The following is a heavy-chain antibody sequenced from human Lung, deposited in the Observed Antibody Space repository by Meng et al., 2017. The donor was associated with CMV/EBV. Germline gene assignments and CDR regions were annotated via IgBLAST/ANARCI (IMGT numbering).Heavy chain of an antibody. D-gene: IGHD2-2*01. V-gene: IGHV4-38-2*02. Sequence: SXTLSLXCTVSGHSISSGKFWGWIRQPPGKGLKWIGVYDSGTTYYNPSLKSRVAISVDTSETQFSLKLSAVTAADTAVYYCVRHIIVVPARGYGVDVWGHGTXVTVSS. J-gene: IGHJ6*02. CDR2: VYDSGTT. CDR1: GHSISSGKF. CDR3: VRHIIVVPARGYGVDV.